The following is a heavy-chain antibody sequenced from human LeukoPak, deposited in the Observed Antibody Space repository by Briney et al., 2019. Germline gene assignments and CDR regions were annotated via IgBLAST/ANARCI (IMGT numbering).Heavy chain of an antibody. Sequence: GRSLRLSCAASGFTFSSYGMHWVRQAPGKGLEWVPYISSSGSTIYYADSVKGRFTISRDNAKNSLYLQMNSLRAEDTAVYYGAREVNWFDPWGQGTLVTVSS. CDR3: AREVNWFDP. V-gene: IGHV3-48*04. CDR1: GFTFSSYG. J-gene: IGHJ5*02. CDR2: ISSSGSTI.